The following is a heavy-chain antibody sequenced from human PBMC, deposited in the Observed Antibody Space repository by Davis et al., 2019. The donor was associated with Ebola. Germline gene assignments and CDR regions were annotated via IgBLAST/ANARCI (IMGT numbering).Heavy chain of an antibody. CDR1: GFTFDDYT. Sequence: GGSLRLSCAASGFTFDDYTMHWVRQAPGKGLEWVSLISWDGGSTYYADSVKGRFTISRDNSKNTIYLQMNSLRAEDTAVYYCARDPSGGSGWSMGYYGMDVWGKGTTVTVSS. CDR3: ARDPSGGSGWSMGYYGMDV. J-gene: IGHJ6*04. CDR2: ISWDGGST. V-gene: IGHV3-43*01. D-gene: IGHD6-19*01.